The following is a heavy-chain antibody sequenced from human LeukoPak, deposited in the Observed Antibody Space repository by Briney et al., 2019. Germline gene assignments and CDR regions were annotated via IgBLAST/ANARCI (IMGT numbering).Heavy chain of an antibody. Sequence: SETLSLTCAVYGGSFSGYYWSWISHPAGEWLEWIEQITHSASTNYNPSLKSRVTISVDTSKNHFSLKLSSGTAPDTTVYYCARDAYSSRTCFDPWGQGPLVSVPS. V-gene: IGHV4-34*01. CDR3: ARDAYSSRTCFDP. CDR1: GGSFSGYY. J-gene: IGHJ5*02. CDR2: ITHSAST. D-gene: IGHD6-13*01.